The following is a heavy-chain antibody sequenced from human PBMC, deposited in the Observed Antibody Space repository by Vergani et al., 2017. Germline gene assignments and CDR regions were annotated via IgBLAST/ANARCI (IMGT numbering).Heavy chain of an antibody. CDR3: YTDYNDY. D-gene: IGHD2-2*02. CDR1: GITFNNAW. CDR2: IRSKNDGGTA. V-gene: IGHV3-15*01. Sequence: EVQVVESGGGLIKPGGSLRLSCVVSGITFNNAWINWVRQAPGKGLEWIGRIRSKNDGGTADYAAPLKGRFTISRDDSKDSAFLLVNNLKTEDTAVYFCYTDYNDYWGQRTLVTVSS. J-gene: IGHJ4*01.